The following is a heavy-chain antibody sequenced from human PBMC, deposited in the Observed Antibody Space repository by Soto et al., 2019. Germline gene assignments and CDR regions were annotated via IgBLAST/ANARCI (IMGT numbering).Heavy chain of an antibody. CDR1: GYSFTSYW. CDR2: IDPSDSYT. V-gene: IGHV5-10-1*01. Sequence: PGESLKISCKGSGYSFTSYWISRVRQMPGKGLEWMGRIDPSDSYTNYSPSFQGHVTISADKSISTAYLQWSSLKASDTAMYYCARHEPYYYYYYGMDVWGQGTTVTVSS. J-gene: IGHJ6*02. CDR3: ARHEPYYYYYYGMDV.